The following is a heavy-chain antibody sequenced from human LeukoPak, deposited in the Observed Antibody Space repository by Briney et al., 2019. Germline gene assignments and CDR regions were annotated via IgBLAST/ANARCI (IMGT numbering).Heavy chain of an antibody. CDR3: ARARGVEMATIPNFYWYFDL. J-gene: IGHJ2*01. CDR2: IYHSGST. D-gene: IGHD5-12*01. Sequence: SETLSLTCAVSGGSISSGGYSWSWIRQPPGEGLEWIGYIYHSGSTYYNPSLKSRVTISVDRSKNQFSLKLSSVTAADTAVYYCARARGVEMATIPNFYWYFDLWGRGTLVTVSS. V-gene: IGHV4-30-2*01. CDR1: GGSISSGGYS.